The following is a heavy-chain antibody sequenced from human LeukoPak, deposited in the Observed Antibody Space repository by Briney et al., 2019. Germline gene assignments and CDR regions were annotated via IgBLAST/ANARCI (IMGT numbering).Heavy chain of an antibody. CDR1: GGSISSYY. V-gene: IGHV4-59*12. D-gene: IGHD2-15*01. CDR3: ARVTSAGGWWFDP. Sequence: SETLSLTCTVSGGSISSYYWSWIRQPPGKGLEWIGYIYYSGRTYYNPSLKTRLTISVDTSKNQFSLKLSSVTAADTAVYYCARVTSAGGWWFDPWGQGTLVTVSS. J-gene: IGHJ5*02. CDR2: IYYSGRT.